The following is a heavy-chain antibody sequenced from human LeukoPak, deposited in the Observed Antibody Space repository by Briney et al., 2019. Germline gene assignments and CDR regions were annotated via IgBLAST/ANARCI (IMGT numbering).Heavy chain of an antibody. CDR3: ARGRVHYDSSGYYYSGNYYMDV. J-gene: IGHJ6*03. V-gene: IGHV4-34*01. D-gene: IGHD3-22*01. CDR2: INHSGST. CDR1: GGSFSGYY. Sequence: SETLSLTCAVYGGSFSGYYWSWIRQPPGKGLEGIGEINHSGSTNYNPSLKSRVTISVDTSKNQFSLKLSSVTAADTAVYYCARGRVHYDSSGYYYSGNYYMDVWGKGTTVTVSS.